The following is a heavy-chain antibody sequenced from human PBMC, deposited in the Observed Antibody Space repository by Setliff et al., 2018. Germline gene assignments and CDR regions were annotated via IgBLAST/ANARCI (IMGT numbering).Heavy chain of an antibody. CDR3: ARDWEITVVREVTQYXXXMDI. V-gene: IGHV4-61*09. J-gene: IGHJ6*03. Sequence: SETLSLTCTVSGGSVGNSYYHWXWXXQPXGKEXXWSGXXXTSGXTNYNPSLKIRVSVSADTSKNHFSLELSSVTAADTAVYYCARDWEITVVREVTQYXXXMDIWGKGNAVTVSS. D-gene: IGHD3-10*01. CDR1: GGSVGNSYYH. CDR2: XXTSGXT.